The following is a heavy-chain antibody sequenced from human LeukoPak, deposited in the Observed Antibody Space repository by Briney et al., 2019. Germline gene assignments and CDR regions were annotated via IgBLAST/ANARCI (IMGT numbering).Heavy chain of an antibody. J-gene: IGHJ3*02. Sequence: GGSLRLSCAASGFTVSSNYMSWVRQAPGKGLEWVSVIYSGGSTYYADSVKGRFTISRDNSKNTLYLQMNSLRAEDTAVYYCARDGPAMSRQQLVPDAFDIWGQGTMVTVSS. V-gene: IGHV3-66*01. CDR2: IYSGGST. CDR3: ARDGPAMSRQQLVPDAFDI. D-gene: IGHD6-13*01. CDR1: GFTVSSNY.